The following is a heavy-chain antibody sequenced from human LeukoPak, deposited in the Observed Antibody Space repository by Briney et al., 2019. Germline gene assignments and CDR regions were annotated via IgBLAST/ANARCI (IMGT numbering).Heavy chain of an antibody. CDR1: GFTFSTYS. J-gene: IGHJ4*02. V-gene: IGHV3-48*02. CDR2: ISSSISTM. Sequence: PGGSLRLSCAASGFTFSTYSMNWVRQAPGKGLEWVSYISSSISTMYYADSVEGRFTISRDNAKTSLYLQMNSLRDEDTAIYYCARDRGTTVTTSIGHWGQGTLVTVSS. CDR3: ARDRGTTVTTSIGH. D-gene: IGHD4-17*01.